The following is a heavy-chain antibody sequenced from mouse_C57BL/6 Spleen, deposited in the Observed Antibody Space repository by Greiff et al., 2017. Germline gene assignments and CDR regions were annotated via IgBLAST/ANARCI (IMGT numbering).Heavy chain of an antibody. CDR2: ISYSGST. D-gene: IGHD1-1*01. CDR3: ASTTVVPFDY. Sequence: EVQLVESGPGMVKPSQSLSLTCTVTGYSITSGYDWHWIRHFPGNKLEWMGYISYSGSTNYNPSLKSRISITHDTSKNHFFLKLNSVTTEDTATYYCASTTVVPFDYWGQGTTLTVSS. V-gene: IGHV3-1*01. CDR1: GYSITSGYD. J-gene: IGHJ2*01.